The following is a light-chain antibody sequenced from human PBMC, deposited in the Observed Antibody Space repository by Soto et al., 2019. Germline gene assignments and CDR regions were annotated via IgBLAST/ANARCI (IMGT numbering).Light chain of an antibody. V-gene: IGKV3-20*01. Sequence: EIVLTQSPGTLSLSPGERATLSCRASESVSDNYLAWYQQRSGQAPRLVIYGASSRASAVPDRFSGSGSGADFTLTISRLEPEDFAVYYCQQYNSYPYTFGQGTKLEI. CDR1: ESVSDNY. CDR2: GAS. J-gene: IGKJ2*01. CDR3: QQYNSYPYT.